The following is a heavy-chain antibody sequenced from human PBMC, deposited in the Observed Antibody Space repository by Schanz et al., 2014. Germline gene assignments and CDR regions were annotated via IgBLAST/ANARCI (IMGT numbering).Heavy chain of an antibody. D-gene: IGHD2-21*01. CDR3: ARESPFGGDCFSH. V-gene: IGHV3-23*01. Sequence: EVQLLESGGGLVQPGGSLRLSCAASGFTFSNYAMGWVRQTPGKGLEWVSTLSGSGAGTFYADSVKGRFTISRDNSKNTLYLQMNSLRAEDTAVYYCARESPFGGDCFSHWGQGTLVTVSS. J-gene: IGHJ4*02. CDR2: LSGSGAGT. CDR1: GFTFSNYA.